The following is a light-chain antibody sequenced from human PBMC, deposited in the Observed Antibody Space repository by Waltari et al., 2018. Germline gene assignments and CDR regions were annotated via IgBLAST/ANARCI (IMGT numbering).Light chain of an antibody. CDR2: TAS. CDR3: QQSDSIPYT. CDR1: QSIRKY. J-gene: IGKJ2*01. Sequence: DIQMTQSPSSLSASIGDRVTITCRASQSIRKYVNWYQQKPGKAPHLLIYTASNLQRGVPSRFSGSGSGTDFTLTISSLQPEDFATYFCQQSDSIPYTFGQGTKLEI. V-gene: IGKV1-39*01.